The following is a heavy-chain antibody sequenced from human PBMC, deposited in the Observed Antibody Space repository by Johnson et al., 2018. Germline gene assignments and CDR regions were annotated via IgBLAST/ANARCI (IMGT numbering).Heavy chain of an antibody. D-gene: IGHD5-12*01. CDR3: AYRMAALGQKYFQD. J-gene: IGHJ1*01. CDR1: FTFSGYA. Sequence: VQLVESGGGLVQPGGSLRLSCTFTFSGYAMSWVRQAPGKGLEWVSTLDGGSGSTYYADSVKGRFSISRDISKNTLDLQLSSLRGEDSALYYCAYRMAALGQKYFQDWGQGALVTVSS. CDR2: LDGGSGST. V-gene: IGHV3-23*04.